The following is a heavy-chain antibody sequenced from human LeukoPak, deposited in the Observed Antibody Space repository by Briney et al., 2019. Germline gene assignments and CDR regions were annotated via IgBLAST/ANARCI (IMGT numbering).Heavy chain of an antibody. V-gene: IGHV4-61*02. Sequence: SQTLSLTCTVSGGSISSGCYYWSWIRQPAGKGLEWIGRIYTSGSTNYNPSLKSRVTISVDTSKNQFPLKLSSVTAADTAVYYCARDSYDFWSGYYSDYRGQGTLVTVSP. CDR2: IYTSGST. CDR3: ARDSYDFWSGYYSDY. J-gene: IGHJ4*02. CDR1: GGSISSGCYY. D-gene: IGHD3-3*01.